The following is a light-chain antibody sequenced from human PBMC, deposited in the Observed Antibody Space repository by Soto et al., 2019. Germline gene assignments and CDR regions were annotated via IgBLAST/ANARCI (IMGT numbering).Light chain of an antibody. CDR3: QQLNSYPQLT. CDR2: AAS. J-gene: IGKJ4*01. V-gene: IGKV1-9*01. CDR1: QGISSY. Sequence: DIQLTQSPSFLSACVGDRVTITCRASQGISSYLAWYQQKPGKAPKLLIYAASTLQSGVPSRFSGSGSGTEFTLTISSLQPEDFATYYCQQLNSYPQLTFGGGTKVEIQ.